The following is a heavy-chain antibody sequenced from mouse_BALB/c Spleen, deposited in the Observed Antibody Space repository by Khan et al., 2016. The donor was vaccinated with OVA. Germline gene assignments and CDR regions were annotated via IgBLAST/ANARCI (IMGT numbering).Heavy chain of an antibody. Sequence: VPLTASGPGLVAPSQSLSITCTVSGFSLTSYGVHWVRQPPGKGLAWLGVIWAGGSTNYNSALMSRLSISKDNTKSQVFLKMNSRQTDDTAMYYCARLKDIWGQGNNITVAS. V-gene: IGHV2-9*02. J-gene: IGHJ2*01. CDR1: GFSLTSYG. D-gene: IGHD1-3*01. CDR3: ARLKDI. CDR2: IWAGGST.